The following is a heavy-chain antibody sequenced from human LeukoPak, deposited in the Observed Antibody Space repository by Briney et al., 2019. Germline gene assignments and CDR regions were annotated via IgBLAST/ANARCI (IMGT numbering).Heavy chain of an antibody. CDR1: GYTFSGYY. CDR3: ARDTSMINYYFDP. CDR2: INPNSGDT. Sequence: ASVKVSCKASGYTFSGYYIHWVRQAPGQGLEWMAWINPNSGDTNYAQNFQGRVTMTRDTSISTAYMELSRLRSDDTAVYYCARDTSMINYYFDPWGQGTLVTVSS. D-gene: IGHD5-18*01. J-gene: IGHJ5*02. V-gene: IGHV1-2*02.